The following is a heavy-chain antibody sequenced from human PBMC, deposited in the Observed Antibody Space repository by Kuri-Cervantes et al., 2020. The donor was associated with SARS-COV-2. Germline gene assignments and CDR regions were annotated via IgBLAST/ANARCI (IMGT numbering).Heavy chain of an antibody. J-gene: IGHJ4*02. CDR2: IKQDGSEK. CDR1: GFTFSSYW. D-gene: IGHD2-2*01. V-gene: IGHV3-7*01. CDR3: AEDQYGIVVVLATIDH. Sequence: GESLKISCAASGFTFSSYWMSWVRQAPGKGLEWVANIKQDGSEKYYVDSVKGRFTISRDTSKNTLYLQMNSLRAEDTAVYYCAEDQYGIVVVLATIDHWGQGTLVTVSS.